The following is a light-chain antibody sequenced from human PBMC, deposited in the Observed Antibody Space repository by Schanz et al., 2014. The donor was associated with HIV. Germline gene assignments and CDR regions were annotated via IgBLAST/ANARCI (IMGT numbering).Light chain of an antibody. CDR1: QSLSSY. V-gene: IGKV3D-15*01. CDR3: QQYKIWPIT. CDR2: GAS. J-gene: IGKJ5*01. Sequence: EIVLTQSPATLSLSPGDRATLSCRASQSLSSYLAWYQQKPGQAPRLLIYGASSRATSIPARISGSGSGTEFTLTISSLQSEDFALYYCQQYKIWPITFGRGTRLEIK.